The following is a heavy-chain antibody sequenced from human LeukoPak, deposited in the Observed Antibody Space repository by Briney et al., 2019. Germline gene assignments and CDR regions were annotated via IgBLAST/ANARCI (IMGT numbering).Heavy chain of an antibody. Sequence: GGSLRLSCAASGFTFSSYATSWVRHAPGKGLEWVSALSGSGGSTYCAGAVKVRFTITRYNSKNTLYLQMNSLRAEDTAVYYCAKVAPPFSGDYCFDYWGQGTLVTVSS. CDR1: GFTFSSYA. CDR2: LSGSGGST. J-gene: IGHJ4*02. D-gene: IGHD4-17*01. V-gene: IGHV3-23*01. CDR3: AKVAPPFSGDYCFDY.